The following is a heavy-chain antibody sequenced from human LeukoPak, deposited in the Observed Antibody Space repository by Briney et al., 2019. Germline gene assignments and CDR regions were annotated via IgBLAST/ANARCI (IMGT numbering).Heavy chain of an antibody. CDR3: ARDRIQLWSHDY. CDR1: GFTFSGYW. V-gene: IGHV3-7*04. CDR2: IKPDGSEK. Sequence: SGGSLRLSCAASGFTFSGYWMSWVRQAPGKGLEWVANIKPDGSEKYYVDSVKGRFTISRENAKNSLYLQMSSLRAEDTAVYYCARDRIQLWSHDYWGQGTLVTVSS. D-gene: IGHD5-18*01. J-gene: IGHJ4*02.